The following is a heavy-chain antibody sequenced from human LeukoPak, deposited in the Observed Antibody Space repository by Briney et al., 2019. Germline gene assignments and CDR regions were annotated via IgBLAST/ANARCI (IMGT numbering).Heavy chain of an antibody. CDR1: GFTFSSYS. Sequence: GGSLRLSCAASGFTFSSYSMNWVRQAPGMGLQWVSYISSSSSTIYYADSVKGRFTISRDNAKNSLYLQMNSLRAEDTAVYYCATGDGDFDYWGQGTLVTVSS. J-gene: IGHJ4*02. D-gene: IGHD3-16*01. CDR2: ISSSSSTI. V-gene: IGHV3-48*01. CDR3: ATGDGDFDY.